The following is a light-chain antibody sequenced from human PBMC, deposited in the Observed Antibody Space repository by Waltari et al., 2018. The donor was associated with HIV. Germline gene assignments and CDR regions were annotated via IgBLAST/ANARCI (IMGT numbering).Light chain of an antibody. CDR3: QTWGTGMV. Sequence: QLVLTQSPSASASLGASVRLTCTLSSGHSTSAIAWPQQRPEKGPRYLMRINSDRTYNTSDGIPDRFSGSSSGAERYLSISSLQSEDEADYYCQTWGTGMVFGGGTKLTVL. V-gene: IGLV4-69*01. CDR2: INSDRTY. CDR1: SGHSTSA. J-gene: IGLJ2*01.